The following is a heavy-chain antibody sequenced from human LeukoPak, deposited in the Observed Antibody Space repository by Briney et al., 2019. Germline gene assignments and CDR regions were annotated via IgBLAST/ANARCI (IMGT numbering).Heavy chain of an antibody. D-gene: IGHD3-9*01. Sequence: ASVKVSCKASGYTFTSYGISWVRQAPGQGLEWMGWISAYNGNTNYAQKLQGRVTMTTDTSTSTAYMELRSLRSDDTAVYYCARRQKEYYDILTGYPDNWFDPWGQGTLVTVSS. CDR2: ISAYNGNT. J-gene: IGHJ5*02. V-gene: IGHV1-18*01. CDR3: ARRQKEYYDILTGYPDNWFDP. CDR1: GYTFTSYG.